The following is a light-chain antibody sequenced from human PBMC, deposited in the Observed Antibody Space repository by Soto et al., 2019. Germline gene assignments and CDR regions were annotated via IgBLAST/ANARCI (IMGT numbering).Light chain of an antibody. V-gene: IGKV1-39*01. CDR1: QNIDTY. Sequence: DIQMTQSPSSLSASFGDRVTLTCRARQNIDTYLNWYQQKPGQPPILLISWASTRESGVPGRFSGGWFGTDFSLTISGLQPEDVAVYYCQQYYSATYTFGQGTKLEL. CDR3: QQYYSATYT. CDR2: WAS. J-gene: IGKJ2*01.